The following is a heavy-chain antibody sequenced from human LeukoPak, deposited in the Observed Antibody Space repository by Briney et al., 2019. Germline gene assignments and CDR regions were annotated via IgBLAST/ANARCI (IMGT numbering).Heavy chain of an antibody. CDR3: ARALTWELPSD. Sequence: GGSLRLSCVASGFTFSSYAMSWVRQAPGKGLEWVANIKQDGSEKYYVDSVKGRFTISRDNAKNSLYLQMNSLRAEDTAVYYCARALTWELPSDWGQGTLVTVSS. V-gene: IGHV3-7*01. CDR2: IKQDGSEK. CDR1: GFTFSSYA. D-gene: IGHD1-26*01. J-gene: IGHJ4*02.